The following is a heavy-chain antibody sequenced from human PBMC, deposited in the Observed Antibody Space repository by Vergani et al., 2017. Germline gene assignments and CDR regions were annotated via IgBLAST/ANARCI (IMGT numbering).Heavy chain of an antibody. J-gene: IGHJ6*02. CDR3: ARHRGDNDRGGMDV. CDR1: GYSISSTYY. D-gene: IGHD2-21*02. V-gene: IGHV4-38-2*01. CDR2: IYHSGST. Sequence: QVQLQESGPGLVKPSETLSLTCAVSGYSISSTYYWGWIRQPPGKGLEWIGSIYHSGSTYNNPSLKSRVTISVDTSKTQFSLKLSSVTAADTAVYYCARHRGDNDRGGMDVWGQGTTVTVSS.